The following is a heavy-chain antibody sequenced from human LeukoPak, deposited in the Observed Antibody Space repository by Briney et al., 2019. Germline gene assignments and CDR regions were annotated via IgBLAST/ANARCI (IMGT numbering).Heavy chain of an antibody. D-gene: IGHD4-17*01. CDR2: ISYIGST. J-gene: IGHJ3*02. Sequence: SETLSLTCAVSDDSFSSHYWTWIRQPPGKGLEWIGYISYIGSTNYNPSLKSRVTISVDTSKNQFSLKLSSVTAADTAVYYCARDLVTVTKGFDIWGQGTVVSVSS. CDR1: DDSFSSHY. V-gene: IGHV4-59*11. CDR3: ARDLVTVTKGFDI.